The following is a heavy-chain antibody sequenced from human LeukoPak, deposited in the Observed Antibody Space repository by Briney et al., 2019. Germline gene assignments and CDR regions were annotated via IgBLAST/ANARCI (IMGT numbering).Heavy chain of an antibody. V-gene: IGHV3-48*01. D-gene: IGHD3-10*01. Sequence: GSLRLSCAASGFTFSNFGMNWVRQAPGKGLEWISYISTTSTTIFYADSVEGRFTISRDSAQNSPYLQMNSLRAEDTAVYYCTRAGGSGSNNWFDPWGQGTLVTVSS. CDR2: ISTTSTTI. CDR1: GFTFSNFG. CDR3: TRAGGSGSNNWFDP. J-gene: IGHJ5*02.